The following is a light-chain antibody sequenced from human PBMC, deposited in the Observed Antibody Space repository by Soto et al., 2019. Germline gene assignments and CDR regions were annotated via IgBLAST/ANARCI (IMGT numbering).Light chain of an antibody. Sequence: EIVLTQSPGTLSLSPWERASLSCRASQSVVSGFLAWYQQKPGQAPRLLIDGASNRAPGIPERFSGSKSGKEATLTISGLEPEDFAVYYCKKYGTSPGFTSCPGTKVDIK. V-gene: IGKV3-20*01. J-gene: IGKJ3*01. CDR3: KKYGTSPGFT. CDR1: QSVVSGF. CDR2: GAS.